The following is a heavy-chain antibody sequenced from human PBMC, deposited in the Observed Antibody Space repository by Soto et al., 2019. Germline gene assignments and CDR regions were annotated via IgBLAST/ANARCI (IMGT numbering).Heavy chain of an antibody. Sequence: ASVKVSCKASGYTFTSYAMHWVRQAPGQRLEWMGWINAGNGNRKYSQKFQGRVTITRDTSASTAYMELRSLRSEDTAVYYCARAGGSSGYYSRYYFDYWGQGTLVTVSS. V-gene: IGHV1-3*01. D-gene: IGHD3-22*01. CDR2: INAGNGNR. CDR1: GYTFTSYA. J-gene: IGHJ4*02. CDR3: ARAGGSSGYYSRYYFDY.